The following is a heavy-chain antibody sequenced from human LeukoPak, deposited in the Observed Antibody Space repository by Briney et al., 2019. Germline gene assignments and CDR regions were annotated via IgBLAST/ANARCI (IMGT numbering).Heavy chain of an antibody. CDR3: ARDLGEYATAMATFDY. J-gene: IGHJ4*02. D-gene: IGHD5-18*01. CDR2: NNPNSGGT. Sequence: ASVKVSCKASGYTFTGYYMHWVRQAPGQGLEWMGWNNPNSGGTNYAQKFQGRVTMTRDTSISTAYMELSRLRSDDTAVYYCARDLGEYATAMATFDYWGQGTLVTVSS. V-gene: IGHV1-2*02. CDR1: GYTFTGYY.